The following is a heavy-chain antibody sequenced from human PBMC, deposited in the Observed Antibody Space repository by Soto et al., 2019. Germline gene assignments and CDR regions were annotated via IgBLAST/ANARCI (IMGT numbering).Heavy chain of an antibody. Sequence: QVQLQESGPGLVKPSQTLSLTCTVSGGSISSGGYYWSWIRQHPGKGLEWIGYIYYSGSTYYNPSLKIRVTISVDTSKNQFSLKLSSVTAADTAVYYCARDRNSAAHQFDPWGQGTLVTVSS. CDR3: ARDRNSAAHQFDP. J-gene: IGHJ5*02. CDR2: IYYSGST. CDR1: GGSISSGGYY. D-gene: IGHD1-1*01. V-gene: IGHV4-31*03.